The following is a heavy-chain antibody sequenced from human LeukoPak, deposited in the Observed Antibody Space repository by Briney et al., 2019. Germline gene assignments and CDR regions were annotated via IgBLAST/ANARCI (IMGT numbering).Heavy chain of an antibody. Sequence: RIDWXXDKYYSTSXKTRLTISKDTXKNQVVLTMTNMDPVXTATYYCARMGSSSWYAPFDYWGQGTLVTVSS. CDR2: IDWXXDK. J-gene: IGHJ4*02. D-gene: IGHD6-13*01. V-gene: IGHV2-70*10. CDR3: ARMGSSSWYAPFDY.